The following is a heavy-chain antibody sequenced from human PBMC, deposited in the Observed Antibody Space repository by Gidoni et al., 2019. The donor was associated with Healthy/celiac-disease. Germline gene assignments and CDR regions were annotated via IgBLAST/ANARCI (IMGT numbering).Heavy chain of an antibody. CDR3: TRDLSAAGPVGGY. CDR1: GYTFTSYY. CDR2: INPSAGST. D-gene: IGHD6-13*01. J-gene: IGHJ4*02. Sequence: QVQLVQSGAEVKKPGASVKVSCKASGYTFTSYYMHWVRQAPGQGLEWMGIINPSAGSTTYAQKFQGRLTMTRDTSTSTVYMELSSLRSEDTAVYYSTRDLSAAGPVGGYWGQGTLVTVSS. V-gene: IGHV1-46*01.